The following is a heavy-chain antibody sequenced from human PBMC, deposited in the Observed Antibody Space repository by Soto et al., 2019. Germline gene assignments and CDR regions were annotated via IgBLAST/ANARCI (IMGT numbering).Heavy chain of an antibody. J-gene: IGHJ4*02. V-gene: IGHV3-23*01. CDR3: AKDVYGGGACRATGY. CDR1: GFTFSSYA. D-gene: IGHD2-21*02. CDR2: ISGSGGST. Sequence: GGSLRLSCAASGFTFSSYAMSWVRQAPGKGLEWVSAISGSGGSTYYADSVKGRFTISRDNSKNTLYLQMNSLRAEDTAVYYCAKDVYGGGACRATGYWGQGTLVTVSS.